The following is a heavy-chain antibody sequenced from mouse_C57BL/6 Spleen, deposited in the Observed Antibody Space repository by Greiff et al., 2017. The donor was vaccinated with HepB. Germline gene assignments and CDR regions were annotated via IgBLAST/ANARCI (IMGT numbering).Heavy chain of an antibody. J-gene: IGHJ1*03. CDR2: IYPRSGNT. CDR3: ARITGAWYFDV. D-gene: IGHD4-1*01. CDR1: GYTFTSYG. V-gene: IGHV1-81*01. Sequence: VKLMESGAELARPGASVKLSCKASGYTFTSYGISWVKQRTGQGLEWIGEIYPRSGNTYYNEKFKGKATLTADKSSSTAYMELRSLTSEDSAVYFCARITGAWYFDVWGTGTTVTVSS.